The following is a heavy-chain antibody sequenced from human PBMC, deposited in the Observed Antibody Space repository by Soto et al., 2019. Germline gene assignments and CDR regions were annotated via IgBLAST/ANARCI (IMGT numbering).Heavy chain of an antibody. V-gene: IGHV3-30*04. CDR1: GFTFSNFV. D-gene: IGHD6-13*01. CDR3: ARERAIAATGIFYY. Sequence: GGSLRLSCAASGFTFSNFVMHWVRHAPGKGLEWVAATSYDGKNKDHADSVKGRFTISRDNSKNTLYLQMNSLRHEDTAVYFCARERAIAATGIFYYWGQGTLVTV. J-gene: IGHJ4*02. CDR2: TSYDGKNK.